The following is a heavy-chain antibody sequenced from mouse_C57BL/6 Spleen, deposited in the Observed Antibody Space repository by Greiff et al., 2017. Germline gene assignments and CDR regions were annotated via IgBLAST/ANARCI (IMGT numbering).Heavy chain of an antibody. V-gene: IGHV1-55*01. J-gene: IGHJ2*01. CDR2: IYPGSGST. D-gene: IGHD1-1*01. CDR1: GYTFTSYW. CDR3: AREEDYGSRYFDY. Sequence: VQLKQPGAELVKPGASVKMSCKASGYTFTSYWITWVKQRPGQGLEWIGDIYPGSGSTNYNEKFKSKATLTVDTSSSTAYMQLSSLTSEDSAVYYCAREEDYGSRYFDYWGQGTTLTVSS.